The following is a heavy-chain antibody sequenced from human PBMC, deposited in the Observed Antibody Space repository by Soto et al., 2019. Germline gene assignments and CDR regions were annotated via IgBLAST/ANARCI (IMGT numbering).Heavy chain of an antibody. CDR3: AGQYDPVPRSAFDI. V-gene: IGHV3-11*01. Sequence: GGSLRLSCAASGFTFSDYYMSWIRQAPGKGLEWLSYISSSSTTIYCADSVKGRFTISRDNAKNSLYLQMNSLRAEDTAVYFCAGQYDPVPRSAFDIWGRGXRVTV. CDR2: ISSSSTTI. J-gene: IGHJ3*02. CDR1: GFTFSDYY. D-gene: IGHD3-16*01.